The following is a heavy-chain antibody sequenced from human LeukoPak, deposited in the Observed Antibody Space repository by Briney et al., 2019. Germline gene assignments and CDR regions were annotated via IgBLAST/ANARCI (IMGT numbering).Heavy chain of an antibody. Sequence: GGSLRLSCAASGFTFSNYNMTWVRQAPGKGLEWVSSISSSSSYIYYADSVKGRFTISRDNAKNSLYLQMNSLRAEDTAVYYRSSSGWGPQHDSWGQGTLVTVSS. CDR2: ISSSSSYI. CDR1: GFTFSNYN. V-gene: IGHV3-21*01. D-gene: IGHD6-19*01. CDR3: SSSGWGPQHDS. J-gene: IGHJ5*01.